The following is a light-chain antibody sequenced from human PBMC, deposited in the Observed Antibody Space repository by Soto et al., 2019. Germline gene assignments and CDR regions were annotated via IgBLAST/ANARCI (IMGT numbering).Light chain of an antibody. CDR3: QQYNSYSLT. CDR2: DAS. J-gene: IGKJ1*01. V-gene: IGKV1-5*01. CDR1: QDISTW. Sequence: DIQMTQSPSTLSASIGDRVTISCRASQDISTWLAWYQQKPGEAPKFLIFDASSLHSGVPSRFSGSGYGTEFTLTISSLQSEDFATYFCQQYNSYSLTFGQGTKVDIK.